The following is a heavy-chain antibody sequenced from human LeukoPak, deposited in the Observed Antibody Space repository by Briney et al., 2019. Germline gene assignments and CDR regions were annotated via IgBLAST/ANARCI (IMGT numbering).Heavy chain of an antibody. V-gene: IGHV1-2*02. CDR3: ARDSESIAARPPDY. CDR2: INPNSGGT. J-gene: IGHJ4*02. D-gene: IGHD6-6*01. Sequence: ASVKVSCKASGYTFTGYYMHWVRQAPGQGLEWMGWINPNSGGTNYVQKFQGRVTMTRDTSISTAYMELSRLRSDDTAVYYCARDSESIAARPPDYWGQGTLVTVSS. CDR1: GYTFTGYY.